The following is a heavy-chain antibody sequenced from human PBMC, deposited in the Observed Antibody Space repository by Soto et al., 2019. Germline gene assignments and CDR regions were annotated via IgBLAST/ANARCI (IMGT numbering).Heavy chain of an antibody. Sequence: ASETLSLTCAVNGGSFREYYWSWLRQPPGKGLEWIGEINQSGTTHYNPSLERRINISIDTSKNQFSLNLTSVTAADTATYYCARDIITVIGGEIYYYFGMDVWGQGTLVTVSS. V-gene: IGHV4-34*01. J-gene: IGHJ6*02. CDR1: GGSFREYY. CDR2: INQSGTT. D-gene: IGHD3-10*01. CDR3: ARDIITVIGGEIYYYFGMDV.